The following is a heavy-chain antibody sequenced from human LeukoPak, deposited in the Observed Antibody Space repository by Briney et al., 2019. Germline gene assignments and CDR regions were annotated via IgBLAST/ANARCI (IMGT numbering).Heavy chain of an antibody. J-gene: IGHJ4*02. CDR3: ARKIYDFWSGYPFDY. V-gene: IGHV3-7*03. CDR2: IKQDGSEK. D-gene: IGHD3-3*01. CDR1: GFTFSSYW. Sequence: PGGSLRLSCAASGFTFSSYWMSWVRQAPGKGLEWVANIKQDGSEKYYVDSVEGRFTISRDNAKNSLYLQMNSLRAEDTAVYYCARKIYDFWSGYPFDYWGQGTLVTVSS.